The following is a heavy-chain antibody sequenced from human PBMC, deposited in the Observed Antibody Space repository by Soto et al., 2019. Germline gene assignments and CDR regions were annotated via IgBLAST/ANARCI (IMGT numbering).Heavy chain of an antibody. CDR3: AIGGGFYYYYYMDV. Sequence: ASVKVSCKASGGTFSSYAISWVRQAPGQGLEWMGGIIPIFGTANYAQKFQGRVTITADESTSTAYMELSSLRSEDTAVYYCAIGGGFYYYYYMDVWGKGTTVTVSS. CDR1: GGTFSSYA. J-gene: IGHJ6*03. V-gene: IGHV1-69*13. D-gene: IGHD3-16*01. CDR2: IIPIFGTA.